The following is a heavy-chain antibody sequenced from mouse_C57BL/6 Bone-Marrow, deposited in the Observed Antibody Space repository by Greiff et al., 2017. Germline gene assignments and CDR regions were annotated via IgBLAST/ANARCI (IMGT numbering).Heavy chain of an antibody. CDR1: GYTFTDHT. D-gene: IGHD1-1*01. CDR3: ALLLRFSSGGFAY. V-gene: IGHV1-78*01. J-gene: IGHJ3*01. Sequence: VQLQQSDAELVKPGASVKISCKVSGYTFTDHTIHWMKQRPEQGLEWIGYICPRDGSTKYNEKFKGKATLTADKSSSTAYMQLNSLTSEDSAVYFCALLLRFSSGGFAYWGQGTLVTVSA. CDR2: ICPRDGST.